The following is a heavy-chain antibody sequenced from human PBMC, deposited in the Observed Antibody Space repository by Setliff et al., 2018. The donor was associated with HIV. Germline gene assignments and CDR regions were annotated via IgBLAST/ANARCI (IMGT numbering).Heavy chain of an antibody. CDR1: GVSFSGYS. D-gene: IGHD1-26*01. CDR2: IFHNGTI. V-gene: IGHV4-34*01. Sequence: PSETLSLTCAVYGVSFSGYSWSWIRQPPGKGLEWIGEIFHNGTINCNPSLKSRVALSIDTFKSQTSLNMTSLTTADTAIYYCGRGPHIVGAPWAVIDYWAQGKPVTVSS. CDR3: GRGPHIVGAPWAVIDY. J-gene: IGHJ4*02.